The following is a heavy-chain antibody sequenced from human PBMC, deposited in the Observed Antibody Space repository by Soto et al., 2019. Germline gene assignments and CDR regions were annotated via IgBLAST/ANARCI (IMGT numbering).Heavy chain of an antibody. J-gene: IGHJ6*03. D-gene: IGHD2-15*01. CDR1: GFTFSSYG. CDR3: ARDWGDRIVVSKYRPRASEYNYYMDV. Sequence: GGSLRLSCAASGFTFSSYGMHWVRQAPGKGLEWVAVIWYDGSNKYYADSVKGRFTISRDNSKNTLYLQMNSLRAEDTAVYYCARDWGDRIVVSKYRPRASEYNYYMDVWGKGTTVTVSS. CDR2: IWYDGSNK. V-gene: IGHV3-33*01.